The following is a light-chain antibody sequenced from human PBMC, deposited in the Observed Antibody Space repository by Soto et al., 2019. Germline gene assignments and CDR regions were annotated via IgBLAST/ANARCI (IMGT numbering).Light chain of an antibody. CDR3: QQSNSYPWT. Sequence: DIQMTQSPSTLSASAGDRVTITCRASQSISPYLAWYQQKPGKAPKLLIYMASSLQSGVTSRFSGSGSGTEFTLAISSLQPDDFATYYCQQSNSYPWTFGQGTQVDIK. V-gene: IGKV1-5*03. CDR1: QSISPY. CDR2: MAS. J-gene: IGKJ1*01.